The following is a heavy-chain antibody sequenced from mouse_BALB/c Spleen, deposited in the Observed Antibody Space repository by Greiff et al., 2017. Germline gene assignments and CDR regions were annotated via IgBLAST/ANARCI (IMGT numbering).Heavy chain of an antibody. D-gene: IGHD2-10*02. CDR3: ASPSYGNFDY. CDR2: ISSGGSYT. CDR1: GFTFSSYG. J-gene: IGHJ2*01. Sequence: EVQLVESGGDLVKPGGSLKLSCAASGFTFSSYGMSWVRQTPDKRLEWVATISSGGSYTYYPDSVKGRFTISRDNAKNTLYLQMSSLKSEDTAMYYCASPSYGNFDYWGQGTTLTVSS. V-gene: IGHV5-6*01.